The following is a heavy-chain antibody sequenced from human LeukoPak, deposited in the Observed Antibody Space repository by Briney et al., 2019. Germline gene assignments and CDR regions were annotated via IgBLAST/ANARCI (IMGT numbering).Heavy chain of an antibody. CDR1: GYRFTNYW. CDR3: ARQGFSTAGGYDY. V-gene: IGHV5-51*01. J-gene: IGHJ4*02. Sequence: GESLKISCKGSGYRFTNYWIAWVRQMPGKGLEWMGIIYPDDSDRKYSPPFQGQVTISADKSINTAYLQWSSLKASDTAMYYCARQGFSTAGGYDYWGQGTLVTVSS. D-gene: IGHD3-16*01. CDR2: IYPDDSDR.